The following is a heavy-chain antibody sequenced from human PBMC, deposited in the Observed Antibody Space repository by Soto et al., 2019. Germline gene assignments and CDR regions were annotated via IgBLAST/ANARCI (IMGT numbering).Heavy chain of an antibody. D-gene: IGHD2-15*01. V-gene: IGHV4-30-4*01. CDR3: ARRYCSGGSCCLDY. CDR1: GGSISSGDYY. CDR2: IYYSGST. Sequence: SETLSLTCTVSGGSISSGDYYWSWIRQPPGKGLEWIGYIYYSGSTYYNPSLKSRVTISVDTSKNQFSLKLSSVTAADTAVYYCARRYCSGGSCCLDYWGQGTLVTVS. J-gene: IGHJ4*02.